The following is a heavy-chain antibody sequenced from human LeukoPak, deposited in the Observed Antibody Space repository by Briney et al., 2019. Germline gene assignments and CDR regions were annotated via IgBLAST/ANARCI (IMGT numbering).Heavy chain of an antibody. D-gene: IGHD4-17*01. J-gene: IGHJ6*03. CDR1: GFTLSSYD. Sequence: GGSLRLSCAASGFTLSSYDMHWVRHATGKGLEWVSVIGTAGDTYYPGSVKGRFTISRENAKNSLYLQMNSLRAGDTAVYYCARGATTVSFNYYYYYMDVWGKGTTVTVSS. V-gene: IGHV3-13*01. CDR2: IGTAGDT. CDR3: ARGATTVSFNYYYYYMDV.